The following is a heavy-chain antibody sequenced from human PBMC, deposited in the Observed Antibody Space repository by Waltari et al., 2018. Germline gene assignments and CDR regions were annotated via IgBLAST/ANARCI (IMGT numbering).Heavy chain of an antibody. Sequence: QLQLQESGPGLVKPSETLSLTCTVSGGSISSSSYYWGWIRQPPGKGLEWIGSIYYSGSTYYNPSLKSRVTISVDTSKNQFSLKLSSVTAADTAVYYCARVAVAGAKPFDYWGQGTLVTVSS. J-gene: IGHJ4*02. CDR3: ARVAVAGAKPFDY. V-gene: IGHV4-39*01. D-gene: IGHD6-19*01. CDR1: GGSISSSSYY. CDR2: IYYSGST.